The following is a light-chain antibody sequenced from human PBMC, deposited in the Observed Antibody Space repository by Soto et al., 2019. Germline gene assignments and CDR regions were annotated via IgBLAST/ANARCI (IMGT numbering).Light chain of an antibody. Sequence: QSVLTQPASVSGSPGQSITISCTGTSSDVGGFNYVSWYQQHPGKAPKLMIYEVSNRPSGVSNRFSGSKSGNTASLTISGLQAEDEADYYCNSYTSSSTGVFGGGTKVTVL. CDR2: EVS. CDR3: NSYTSSSTGV. V-gene: IGLV2-14*01. CDR1: SSDVGGFNY. J-gene: IGLJ3*02.